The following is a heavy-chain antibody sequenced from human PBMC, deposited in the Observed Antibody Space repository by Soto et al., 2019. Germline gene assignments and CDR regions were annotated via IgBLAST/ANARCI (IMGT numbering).Heavy chain of an antibody. CDR2: ISWNSGSI. D-gene: IGHD3-3*01. CDR1: GFTFDDYA. CDR3: AKGGHYDFWSGRTFDY. J-gene: IGHJ4*02. V-gene: IGHV3-9*01. Sequence: PGGSLRLSCAASGFTFDDYAMRWVRQAPGKGLEWVSGISWNSGSIGYADSVKGRFTISRDNAKNSLYLQMNSLRAEDTALYYCAKGGHYDFWSGRTFDYWGQGTLVTVSS.